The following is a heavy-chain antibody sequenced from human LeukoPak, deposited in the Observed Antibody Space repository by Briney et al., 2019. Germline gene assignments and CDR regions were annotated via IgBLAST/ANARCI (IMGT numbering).Heavy chain of an antibody. D-gene: IGHD3-9*01. CDR2: IYYSGST. Sequence: SETLSLTCTVSGGSISSYYWSWIRQPPGKGLEWIGYIYYSGSTNYNPSLKSRVTISVDTSKNQFSLKLSSVTAADTAVYYCARHGGKHLTGYSDAHYYYYMDVWGKGTTVTVSS. V-gene: IGHV4-59*08. CDR1: GGSISSYY. CDR3: ARHGGKHLTGYSDAHYYYYMDV. J-gene: IGHJ6*03.